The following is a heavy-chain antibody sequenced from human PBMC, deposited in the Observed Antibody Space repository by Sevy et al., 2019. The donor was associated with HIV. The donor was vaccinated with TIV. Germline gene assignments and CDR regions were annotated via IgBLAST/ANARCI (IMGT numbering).Heavy chain of an antibody. CDR3: ARDRDDGYCTNGVCFNFDN. Sequence: GGSLRLSCAASGFTFDDYAMHWVRQAPGKGLEWVSGISWNSASIDYADSVKGRFTISRDNAKNSLYLQMKSLRAEDTGLYYCARDRDDGYCTNGVCFNFDNWGQGTLVTVSS. D-gene: IGHD2-8*01. CDR1: GFTFDDYA. V-gene: IGHV3-9*01. J-gene: IGHJ4*01. CDR2: ISWNSASI.